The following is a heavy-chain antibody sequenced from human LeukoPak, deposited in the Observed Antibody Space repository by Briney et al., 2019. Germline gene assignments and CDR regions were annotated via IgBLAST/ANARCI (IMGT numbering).Heavy chain of an antibody. J-gene: IGHJ4*02. CDR3: ARNSLIATPYYFDY. CDR1: GYAFSSCG. V-gene: IGHV1-18*01. CDR2: ISAYNGNT. D-gene: IGHD3-10*01. Sequence: ASVKVSCKASGYAFSSCGISWVRQAPGQGLEWMGWISAYNGNTNYAQKLQDRVTMTTDTSTSTAYMEVRSLRSDDTAVYYCARNSLIATPYYFDYWGQGTLVTVSS.